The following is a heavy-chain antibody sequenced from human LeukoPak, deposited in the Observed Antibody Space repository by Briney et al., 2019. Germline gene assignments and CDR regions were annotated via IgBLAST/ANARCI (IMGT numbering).Heavy chain of an antibody. Sequence: GGSLRLACAAYGFTFSSYGMHSVRQAPGKGLGGVAVIWYEGSNKYYADSVKDPFTISRENSKTSLYLQMNSLRAEDTAVYYCARALQLPGFYYFDYWGQGTLVTVSS. CDR2: IWYEGSNK. CDR1: GFTFSSYG. V-gene: IGHV3-33*01. D-gene: IGHD2-2*01. J-gene: IGHJ4*02. CDR3: ARALQLPGFYYFDY.